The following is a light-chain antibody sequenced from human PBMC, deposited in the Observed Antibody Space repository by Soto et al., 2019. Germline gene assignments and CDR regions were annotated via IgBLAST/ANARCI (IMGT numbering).Light chain of an antibody. J-gene: IGKJ1*01. CDR2: DAS. V-gene: IGKV1-5*01. Sequence: DIQVTQSPSTLSASVGDRVTITCRASQSISGWLAWYQQKPGKAPKLMIYDASSLKSGVPSRFSGSGSGTEFTLTISSLQPDDFATYYCQQYNTYSAFGQGTKVDIK. CDR3: QQYNTYSA. CDR1: QSISGW.